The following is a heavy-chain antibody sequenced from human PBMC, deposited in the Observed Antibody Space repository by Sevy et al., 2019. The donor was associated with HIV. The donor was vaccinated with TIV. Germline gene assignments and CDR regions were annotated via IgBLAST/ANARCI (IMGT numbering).Heavy chain of an antibody. V-gene: IGHV1-46*03. CDR1: GYTFANYF. CDR3: VRGDCGGDCSPHWFDP. Sequence: ASVKVSCKASGYTFANYFMNWVRQAPGQGLDWMGTMNPSGGSTTYAQRFQARVTMTTDTSTGTVYMELSSLRSEDTAVYYCVRGDCGGDCSPHWFDPWGQGTLVTVSS. J-gene: IGHJ5*02. D-gene: IGHD2-21*01. CDR2: MNPSGGST.